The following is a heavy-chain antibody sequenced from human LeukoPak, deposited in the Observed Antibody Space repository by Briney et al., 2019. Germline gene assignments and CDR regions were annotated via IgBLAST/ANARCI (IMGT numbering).Heavy chain of an antibody. J-gene: IGHJ4*02. CDR3: AKDDYDYVWGSYRSYFDY. Sequence: GGSLRLSCAASGFTFSSYGMHWVRQAPGKGLEGVAFIRYDGSNKYYADSVKGRFTISRDNSKNTLYLQMNSLRAEDTAVYYCAKDDYDYVWGSYRSYFDYWGQGTLVIVSS. CDR2: IRYDGSNK. D-gene: IGHD3-16*02. CDR1: GFTFSSYG. V-gene: IGHV3-30*02.